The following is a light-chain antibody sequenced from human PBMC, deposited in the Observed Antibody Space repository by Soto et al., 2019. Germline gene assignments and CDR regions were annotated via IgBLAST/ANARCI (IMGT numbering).Light chain of an antibody. CDR3: QQYNHWPPWT. V-gene: IGKV3-15*01. CDR2: GAS. Sequence: EIVMTQSPATLSVPPGERATLSCRASQSVSSNLAWYQQKPGQAPRLLIYGASTRATGIPARFSGSGSGTEFTLTISSLQSEDFADYYCQQYNHWPPWTFGQGTKVEIK. CDR1: QSVSSN. J-gene: IGKJ1*01.